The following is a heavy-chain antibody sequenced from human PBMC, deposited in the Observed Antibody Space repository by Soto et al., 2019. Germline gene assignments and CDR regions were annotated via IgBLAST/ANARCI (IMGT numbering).Heavy chain of an antibody. J-gene: IGHJ5*02. CDR2: AYPHAATT. D-gene: IGHD1-20*01. CDR3: ARDRDRAYRFDP. CDR1: GYIFTDYY. V-gene: IGHV1-46*03. Sequence: QEQVVQSGAEARAPGASVKVSCKASGYIFTDYYIHWVRQAPGQGLEYLGVAYPHAATTYVAQKFQGRITVTMDRSTSTVAMEFTGLTPEDTAVYYCARDRDRAYRFDPWGQGTLVTVSS.